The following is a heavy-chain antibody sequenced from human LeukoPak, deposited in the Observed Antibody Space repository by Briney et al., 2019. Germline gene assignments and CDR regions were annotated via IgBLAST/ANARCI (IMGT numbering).Heavy chain of an antibody. CDR1: GYTFTVHY. V-gene: IGHV1-2*02. CDR3: AREGRGGGDNWFDP. D-gene: IGHD2-21*01. Sequence: ASVKVSCKASGYTFTVHYIHWMRQAPGQGPEWMGWINPNSGDANYPQKFQGRVTMTTDTSTSTAYMELRRLRSDDTAVYYCAREGRGGGDNWFDPWGQGTLVTVSS. CDR2: INPNSGDA. J-gene: IGHJ5*02.